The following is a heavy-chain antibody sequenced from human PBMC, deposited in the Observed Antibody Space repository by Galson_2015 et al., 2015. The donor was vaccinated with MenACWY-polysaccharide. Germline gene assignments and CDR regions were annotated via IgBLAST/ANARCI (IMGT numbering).Heavy chain of an antibody. V-gene: IGHV3-23*01. J-gene: IGHJ4*02. CDR3: AKAYIAVMEDAAYDC. CDR2: ISGSGDST. CDR1: GFTFSNCA. Sequence: PLRLSCAASGFTFSNCAMSWVRQAPGRGLEWVSGISGSGDSTYYADAVKGRLTISRDNSKNTVYLQMDSLRAEDTALYYCAKAYIAVMEDAAYDCWGQGALVTVSS. D-gene: IGHD2-15*01.